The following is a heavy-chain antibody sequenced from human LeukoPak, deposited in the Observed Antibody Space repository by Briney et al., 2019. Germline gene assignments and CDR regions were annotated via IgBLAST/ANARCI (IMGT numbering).Heavy chain of an antibody. CDR1: GFTFSSHG. V-gene: IGHV3-23*01. D-gene: IGHD3-10*01. Sequence: PGGTLRLSCAASGFTFSSHGMNWVRQAPGKGLEWVSGISPSGGITYYTDSVKGRFTISRDNSRNTLYLEMNSLRVDDTAVYYCVRDWGYYGSGSYIFDYWGQGTLVTVSA. J-gene: IGHJ4*02. CDR3: VRDWGYYGSGSYIFDY. CDR2: ISPSGGIT.